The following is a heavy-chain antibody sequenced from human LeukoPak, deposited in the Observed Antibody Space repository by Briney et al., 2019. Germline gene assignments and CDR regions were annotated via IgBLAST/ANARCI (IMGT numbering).Heavy chain of an antibody. J-gene: IGHJ3*02. CDR3: ARGLVSWRRAPPSAFDI. Sequence: SETLSLTCTVSGGSISSYYWSWIRQPPGKGLEWIGYIYYSGSTNYNPSLKSRVTISVDTSKNQFSLKLSSVTAADTAVYYCARGLVSWRRAPPSAFDIWGQGTMVTVSS. CDR2: IYYSGST. D-gene: IGHD6-13*01. V-gene: IGHV4-59*01. CDR1: GGSISSYY.